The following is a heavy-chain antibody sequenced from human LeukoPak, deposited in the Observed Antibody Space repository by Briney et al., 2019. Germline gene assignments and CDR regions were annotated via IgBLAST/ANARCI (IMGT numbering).Heavy chain of an antibody. J-gene: IGHJ5*02. CDR3: ARVGRVAVAGTDWFDP. V-gene: IGHV1-46*01. CDR2: INPSGGST. D-gene: IGHD6-19*01. CDR1: GYTFTSSY. Sequence: GASVKVSCKASGYTFTSSYMHWVRLAPGQGLEWMGIINPSGGSTTYAQRFQGRVTMTTDTSTSTAYMELRSLRSDDTAVYYCARVGRVAVAGTDWFDPWGQGTLVTVSS.